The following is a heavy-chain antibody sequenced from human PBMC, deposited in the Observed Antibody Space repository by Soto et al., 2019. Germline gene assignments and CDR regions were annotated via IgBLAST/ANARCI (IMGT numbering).Heavy chain of an antibody. CDR3: ARALAAYYYCMDV. CDR1: GGSFSGYY. Sequence: SDTLSLTCAVYGGSFSGYYWSWIRQPPEKGLEWIGEINHSGSTNYNPSLKSRVTISVDTSKNQFSLKLSSVTAADTAVYYCARALAAYYYCMDVWGKGTTVTVSS. J-gene: IGHJ6*03. D-gene: IGHD6-13*01. CDR2: INHSGST. V-gene: IGHV4-34*01.